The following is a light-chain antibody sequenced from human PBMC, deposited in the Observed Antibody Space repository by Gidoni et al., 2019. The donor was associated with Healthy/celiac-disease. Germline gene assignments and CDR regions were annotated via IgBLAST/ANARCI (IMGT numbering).Light chain of an antibody. CDR2: DTS. J-gene: IGKJ1*01. CDR3: QQRSNWLWT. V-gene: IGKV3-11*01. CDR1: QSVSSY. Sequence: EIVVTQSPATLSLSPGERATLSCRASQSVSSYLAWYQQKPGQAPRLLIYDTSNRATGIPAMFSGSVSGTDFTLTISSLEPEDFAVYYCQQRSNWLWTFGQGTKVEIK.